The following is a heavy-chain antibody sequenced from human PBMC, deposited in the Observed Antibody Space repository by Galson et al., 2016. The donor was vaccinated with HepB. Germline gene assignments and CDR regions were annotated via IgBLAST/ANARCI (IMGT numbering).Heavy chain of an antibody. CDR2: IIPIYGTP. D-gene: IGHD1-26*01. CDR1: GGSFSSDG. J-gene: IGHJ4*02. V-gene: IGHV1-69*06. Sequence: SVKVSCKASGGSFSSDGITWVRQAPGQGLEWMGGIIPIYGTPKYAQKFQGRVTITADKSTSTAYMELSSLRSEDTAVYYCAREWELLRGHFDYWGQGTLVTVSS. CDR3: AREWELLRGHFDY.